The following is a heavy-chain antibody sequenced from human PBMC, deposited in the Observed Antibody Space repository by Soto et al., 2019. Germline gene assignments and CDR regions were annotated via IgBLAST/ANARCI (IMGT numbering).Heavy chain of an antibody. Sequence: SETLSLTCAVSGGSISSGGYSWSWIRQPPGKGLEWIGYIYYSGSTYYNPSLKSRVTISVDTSKNQFSLKLSSVTAADTAVYYCARDVGDGYNTFGMDVWGQGTTVTVSS. J-gene: IGHJ6*02. CDR3: ARDVGDGYNTFGMDV. V-gene: IGHV4-30-2*05. CDR2: IYYSGST. CDR1: GGSISSGGYS. D-gene: IGHD5-12*01.